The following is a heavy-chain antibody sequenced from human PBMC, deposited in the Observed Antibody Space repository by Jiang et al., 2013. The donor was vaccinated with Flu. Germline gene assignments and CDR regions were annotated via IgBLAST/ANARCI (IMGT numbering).Heavy chain of an antibody. V-gene: IGHV1-2*06. J-gene: IGHJ4*02. Sequence: EWMGRINPNSGGTNYAQKFQGRVTMTRDTSISTAYMELSRLRSDDTAVYYCARLYSSSTGDYFDYWGQGTLVTVSS. CDR2: INPNSGGT. D-gene: IGHD6-6*01. CDR3: ARLYSSSTGDYFDY.